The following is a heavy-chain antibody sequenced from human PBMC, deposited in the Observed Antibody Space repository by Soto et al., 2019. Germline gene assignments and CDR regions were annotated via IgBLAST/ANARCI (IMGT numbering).Heavy chain of an antibody. Sequence: ASVKVSCKASGYTFTSYCISWVRQAPGQGLEWMGWISAYNGNTNYAQKLQGRVTMTTDTSTSTAYMELRSLRSDDTAVYYCARDRFYSSGWKWFDPWGQGTLVTVS. CDR3: ARDRFYSSGWKWFDP. CDR1: GYTFTSYC. D-gene: IGHD6-19*01. V-gene: IGHV1-18*01. CDR2: ISAYNGNT. J-gene: IGHJ5*02.